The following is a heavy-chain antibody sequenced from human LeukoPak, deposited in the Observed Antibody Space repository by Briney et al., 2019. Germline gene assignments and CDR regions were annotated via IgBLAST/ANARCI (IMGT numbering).Heavy chain of an antibody. D-gene: IGHD6-25*01. V-gene: IGHV3-30-3*01. J-gene: IGHJ5*02. CDR1: GFTFSSYA. CDR3: ARERGQAAENWFDP. Sequence: GGSLRLSCAASGFTFSSYAMRWVRQAPGKGLEWVAVISYDGSNKYYADSVKGRFTISRDNSKNTLYLQMNSLRAEDTAVYYCARERGQAAENWFDPWGQGTLVTVSS. CDR2: ISYDGSNK.